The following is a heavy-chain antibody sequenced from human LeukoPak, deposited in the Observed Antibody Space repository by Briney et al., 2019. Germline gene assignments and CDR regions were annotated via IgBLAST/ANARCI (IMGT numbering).Heavy chain of an antibody. D-gene: IGHD6-6*01. V-gene: IGHV4-61*01. CDR1: GGSVSSGSYY. J-gene: IGHJ6*02. CDR2: IYYSGST. CDR3: ARHGGSSSRDPHGMDV. Sequence: PSETLSLTCTVSGGSVSSGSYYWSWIRQPPGKGLEWIGYIYYSGSTNYNPSLKSRVTISVDTSKNQFSLKLSSVTAADTAVYYCARHGGSSSRDPHGMDVWGQGTTVTVSS.